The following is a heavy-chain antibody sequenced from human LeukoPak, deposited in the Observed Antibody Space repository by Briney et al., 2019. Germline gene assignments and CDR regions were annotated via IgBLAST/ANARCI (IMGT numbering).Heavy chain of an antibody. Sequence: SETLSLTCTVSGYSISSGYYWGWIRQPPGKGLEWIGSIYHSGSTYYNPSLKSRVTISVDASKNQFSLKLSSVTAADTAVYYCASSAAYYYYYYMDVWGKGTTVTVSS. CDR1: GYSISSGYY. CDR3: ASSAAYYYYYYMDV. J-gene: IGHJ6*03. V-gene: IGHV4-38-2*02. D-gene: IGHD2-15*01. CDR2: IYHSGST.